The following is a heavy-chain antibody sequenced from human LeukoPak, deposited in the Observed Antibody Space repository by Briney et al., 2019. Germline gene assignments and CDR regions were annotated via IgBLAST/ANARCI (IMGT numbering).Heavy chain of an antibody. CDR1: GGSFSGYY. V-gene: IGHV4-34*01. CDR2: INHSGST. Sequence: SETLSLTCAVYGGSFSGYYWSWIRQPPGKGLEWIGEINHSGSTNYNPSLKSRVTISVDTSKNQFSLKLSSVTAADTAVYYCARAYYDSSGYYSSYFDYWGREPWSPSPQ. J-gene: IGHJ4*02. CDR3: ARAYYDSSGYYSSYFDY. D-gene: IGHD3-22*01.